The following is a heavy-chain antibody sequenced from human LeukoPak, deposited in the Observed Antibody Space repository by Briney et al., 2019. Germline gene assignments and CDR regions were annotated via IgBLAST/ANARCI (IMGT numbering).Heavy chain of an antibody. CDR2: ISYDGSNK. Sequence: PGGPLRLSCAASGFMFSSYGMHWVRQAPGKGLEWVAVISYDGSNKYYADSVKGRFTISRDSAKSSQYLQMNSLRAEDTAVYYCASEGYWGQGTLVTVSS. J-gene: IGHJ4*02. V-gene: IGHV3-30*03. CDR3: ASEGY. CDR1: GFMFSSYG.